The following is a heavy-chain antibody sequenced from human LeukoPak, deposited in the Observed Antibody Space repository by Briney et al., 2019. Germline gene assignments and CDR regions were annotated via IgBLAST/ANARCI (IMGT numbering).Heavy chain of an antibody. CDR3: ARVIAVAGTPPDY. CDR2: IIPIFGTA. CDR1: GGTFSSYA. Sequence: GASVRVSCKASGGTFSSYAISWVRQAPGQGLEWMGGIIPIFGTANYAQKFQGRVTITADESTSTAYMELSSLRSDDTAVYYCARVIAVAGTPPDYWGQGTLVTVSS. V-gene: IGHV1-69*01. J-gene: IGHJ4*02. D-gene: IGHD6-19*01.